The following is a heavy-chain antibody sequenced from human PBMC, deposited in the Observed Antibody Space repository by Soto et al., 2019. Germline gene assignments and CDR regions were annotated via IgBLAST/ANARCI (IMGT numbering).Heavy chain of an antibody. CDR2: ISGSGGST. CDR3: AKVYYNFWSGYVY. J-gene: IGHJ4*02. V-gene: IGHV3-23*01. Sequence: EVQLLESGGGLVQPGGSLRLSCAASGFTFSTYAMSWVRQAPGKGLEWVSAISGSGGSTYYADSVKGRFTISRDNSKNTLYLQVNSLRAEDTGVYYCAKVYYNFWSGYVYWGQGALVTVSS. D-gene: IGHD3-3*01. CDR1: GFTFSTYA.